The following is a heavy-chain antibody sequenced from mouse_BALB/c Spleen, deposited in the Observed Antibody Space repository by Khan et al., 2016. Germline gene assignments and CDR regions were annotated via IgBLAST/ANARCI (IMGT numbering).Heavy chain of an antibody. CDR3: AREVNWCIEY. CDR1: GYAFTNYL. Sequence: QIQLVQSGPDLVRPGTSVKVSCKASGYAFTNYLIEWVKQRPGQGLEWIGVINPGNGDTSYNEKFKGKALLPADKSSSTAYMQLSSLTSDDSAAYFGAREVNWCIEYWGPGTSVTVSS. D-gene: IGHD4-1*01. J-gene: IGHJ4*01. V-gene: IGHV1-54*03. CDR2: INPGNGDT.